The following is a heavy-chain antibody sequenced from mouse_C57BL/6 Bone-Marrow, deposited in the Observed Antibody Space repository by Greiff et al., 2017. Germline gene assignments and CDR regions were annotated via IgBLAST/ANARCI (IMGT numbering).Heavy chain of an antibody. V-gene: IGHV5-4*01. CDR3: ARQAIYDGYYVVDF. CDR1: GFTFSSYA. CDR2: ISGGGSYT. D-gene: IGHD2-3*01. J-gene: IGHJ2*01. Sequence: EVQVVESGGGLVKPGGSLKLSCAASGFTFSSYAMSWVRQTPEKRLEWVATISGGGSYTYYPDNVKGRFTISRDNAKNNLYLKMIHLKSEDTAMYYCARQAIYDGYYVVDFWGQGTTLTVSS.